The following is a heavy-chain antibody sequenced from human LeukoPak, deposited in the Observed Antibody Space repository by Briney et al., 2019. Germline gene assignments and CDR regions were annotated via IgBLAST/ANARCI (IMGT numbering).Heavy chain of an antibody. CDR2: IYSGGST. CDR1: GFTVSSDY. J-gene: IGHJ4*02. CDR3: ARGVAVAGSDY. Sequence: GGSLRLSCAASGFTVSSDYMSWVRQAPGKGLEWVSVIYSGGSTYYADSVKGRFTISRDNAKNSLYLQMNSLRAEDTAVYYCARGVAVAGSDYWGQGTLVTVSS. D-gene: IGHD6-19*01. V-gene: IGHV3-53*01.